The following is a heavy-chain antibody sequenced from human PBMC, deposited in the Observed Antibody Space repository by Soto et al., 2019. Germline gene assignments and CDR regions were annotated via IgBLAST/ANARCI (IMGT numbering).Heavy chain of an antibody. CDR2: IFYSGST. CDR1: GGSISRYY. V-gene: IGHV4-59*12. J-gene: IGHJ6*03. Sequence: PSETLSLTCTVSGGSISRYYWSWIRQPPGKGLECIGYIFYSGSTNYNPSLKSRVTISVDTSKNQFSLKLSSVTAADTAVYYCARGSAEIAAAGMTTKSRKYYYYYYMDVWGKGTTVTVSS. CDR3: ARGSAEIAAAGMTTKSRKYYYYYYMDV. D-gene: IGHD6-13*01.